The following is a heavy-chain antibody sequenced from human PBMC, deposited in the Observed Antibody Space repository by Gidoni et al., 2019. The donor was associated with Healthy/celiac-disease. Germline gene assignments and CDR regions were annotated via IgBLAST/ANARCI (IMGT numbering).Heavy chain of an antibody. CDR1: GGSFSGYY. J-gene: IGHJ4*02. V-gene: IGHV4-34*01. D-gene: IGHD2-8*01. CDR3: AALRDIVLMVYVSRYFDY. Sequence: QVQLQQWGAGLLKPSETLSLTCAVYGGSFSGYYWSWIRQPPGKGLEWIGEINHSGSTNYNPSLKSRVTISVDTSKNQFSLKLSSVTAADTAVYYCAALRDIVLMVYVSRYFDYWGQGTLVTVSS. CDR2: INHSGST.